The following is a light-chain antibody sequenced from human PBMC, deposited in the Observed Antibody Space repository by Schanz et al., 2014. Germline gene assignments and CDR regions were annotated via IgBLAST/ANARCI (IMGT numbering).Light chain of an antibody. CDR3: SSYTSSSTLVV. CDR1: SSDVGSYDY. J-gene: IGLJ2*01. CDR2: GVA. V-gene: IGLV2-14*03. Sequence: QSALIQPPSVSGSPGQSVTISCTGTSSDVGSYDYVSWYQQHPGKAPKLMIYGVANRPSGVSNRFSGSKSGNTASLTISGLQAEDEADYYCSSYTSSSTLVVFGGGTKLTVL.